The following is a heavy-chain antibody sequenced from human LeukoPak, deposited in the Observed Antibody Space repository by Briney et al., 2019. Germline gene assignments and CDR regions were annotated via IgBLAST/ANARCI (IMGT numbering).Heavy chain of an antibody. CDR3: ARDTEYSSSSYYYYYYMDV. J-gene: IGHJ6*03. D-gene: IGHD6-6*01. Sequence: SETLSPTSTVPGGSISSYYGSWFRQPAGKGLEWIGHIYTSGSTNYTPSLKSRVTMSVDTSKSQFSLKLSSVTAADTAVYYCARDTEYSSSSYYYYYYMDVWGKGTTVTVSS. V-gene: IGHV4-4*07. CDR2: IYTSGST. CDR1: GGSISSYY.